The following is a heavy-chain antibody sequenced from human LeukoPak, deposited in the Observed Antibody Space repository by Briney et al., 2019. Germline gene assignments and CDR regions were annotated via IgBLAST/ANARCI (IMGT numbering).Heavy chain of an antibody. CDR2: ISGSGGST. J-gene: IGHJ4*02. CDR3: AKYWSSGYYYFDY. CDR1: GFTFSSYA. D-gene: IGHD3-22*01. V-gene: IGHV3-23*01. Sequence: GGSLRLSCAASGFTFSSYAMSWVRQAPGKGLEWVSAISGSGGSTYYADSVKGRFTISRDNSKNTLYLQVNSLRAEDTAVYYCAKYWSSGYYYFDYWGQGTLVTVSS.